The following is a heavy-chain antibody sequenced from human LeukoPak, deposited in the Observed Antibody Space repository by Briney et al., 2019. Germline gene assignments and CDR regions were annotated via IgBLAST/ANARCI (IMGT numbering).Heavy chain of an antibody. Sequence: PGTLSLTCTFSCGSMSSYNRCWTRQSPGKGLEYIWYIYYSGYTNYNPSLKSRVTISVYTSKTQFSLQLSSVTAADTAVYYCARGHKAFDIWGQGTMVTVSS. V-gene: IGHV4-59*01. CDR1: CGSMSSYN. CDR2: IYYSGYT. J-gene: IGHJ3*02. CDR3: ARGHKAFDI.